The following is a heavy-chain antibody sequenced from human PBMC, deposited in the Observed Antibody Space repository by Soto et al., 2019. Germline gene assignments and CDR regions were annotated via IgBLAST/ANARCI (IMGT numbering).Heavy chain of an antibody. CDR1: GLAFGNYA. CDR3: AKDRAFNYFYGMDV. Sequence: GSLRLSCRASGLAFGNYAMNWVRQVPGRGLEWVAGVSTNGRSTYYADSVRGRFTISRDNSKITVYLQMNSLRAEDTAVYYCAKDRAFNYFYGMDVWGQGT. CDR2: VSTNGRST. J-gene: IGHJ6*02. V-gene: IGHV3-23*01. D-gene: IGHD3-10*01.